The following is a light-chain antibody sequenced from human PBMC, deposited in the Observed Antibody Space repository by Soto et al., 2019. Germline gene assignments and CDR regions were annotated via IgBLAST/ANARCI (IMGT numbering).Light chain of an antibody. CDR3: QHYNSYSRA. CDR2: DAS. Sequence: DIQMTQPPSTLSSSLADRVSITCRASEFISDWLAWYQQKPGQAPKLLIYDASTLESGVPGRFSGSGVGTHFTLTISGLQPEDFATYHCQHYNSYSRAFGPGTKVDIK. CDR1: EFISDW. J-gene: IGKJ3*01. V-gene: IGKV1-5*01.